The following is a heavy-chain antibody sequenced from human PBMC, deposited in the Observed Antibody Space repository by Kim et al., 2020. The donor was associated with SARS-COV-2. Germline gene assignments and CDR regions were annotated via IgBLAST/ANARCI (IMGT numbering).Heavy chain of an antibody. CDR1: GFTFSSYA. D-gene: IGHD3-10*01. J-gene: IGHJ1*01. CDR2: ISAGGVST. V-gene: IGHV3-23*01. Sequence: GGSLRLSCVASGFTFSSYAMSWVRQAPGKGLEWVSAISAGGVSTYYADSVKGRFTISRDNSKNTLYLQMNSLRGEDTAVYYCANRGVGKYLQDWGQGTLVTVSS. CDR3: ANRGVGKYLQD.